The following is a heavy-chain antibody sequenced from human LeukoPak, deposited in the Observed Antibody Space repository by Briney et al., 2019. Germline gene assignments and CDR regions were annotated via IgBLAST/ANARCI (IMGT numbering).Heavy chain of an antibody. CDR3: ARDSNYYYMDV. V-gene: IGHV4-59*01. D-gene: IGHD3-3*02. J-gene: IGHJ6*03. CDR1: GGSISSYY. CDR2: IYYSGST. Sequence: TSKTLSLTCTVSGGSISSYYWSWIRQPPGKGLEWIGYIYYSGSTNYNPSLKSRVTISVDTSKNQFSLKLSSVTAADTAVYYCARDSNYYYMDVWGKGTTVTISS.